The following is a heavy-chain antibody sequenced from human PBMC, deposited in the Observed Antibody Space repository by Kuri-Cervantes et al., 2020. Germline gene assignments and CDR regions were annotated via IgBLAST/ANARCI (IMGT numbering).Heavy chain of an antibody. D-gene: IGHD5-12*01. Sequence: SETLSLTCSVSNGSISSASYFWGWIRQHPGKGLEWIGYIYYSGSTYYNPSLKSRVSISIDTSKNQFSLKLNSVTAADTAVYYCARETYSGYDRGFDYWGQGTLVTVSS. J-gene: IGHJ4*02. CDR1: NGSISSASYF. CDR2: IYYSGST. CDR3: ARETYSGYDRGFDY. V-gene: IGHV4-31*03.